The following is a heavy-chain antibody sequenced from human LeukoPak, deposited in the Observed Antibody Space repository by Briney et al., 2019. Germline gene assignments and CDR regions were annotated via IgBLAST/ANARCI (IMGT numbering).Heavy chain of an antibody. V-gene: IGHV1-2*02. CDR3: ARGSLAAAGTATPKNLY. D-gene: IGHD6-13*01. CDR1: VYTFTGYY. Sequence: ASVKVSCKSSVYTFTGYYMHWVRQAPGQGLEWMGWINPNSGGTNYAQKFQGRVTMTRDTSISTAYMELSRLRSDDTAVYYCARGSLAAAGTATPKNLYWGQGTLVTVSS. CDR2: INPNSGGT. J-gene: IGHJ4*02.